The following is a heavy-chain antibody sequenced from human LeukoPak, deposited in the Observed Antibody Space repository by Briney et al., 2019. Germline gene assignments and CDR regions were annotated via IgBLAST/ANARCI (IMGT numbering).Heavy chain of an antibody. J-gene: IGHJ6*02. CDR1: GFTFSDYY. Sequence: GRSLRLSCAASGFTFSDYYMSWIRQAPGKGLEWVSSLSSTGNTIDYADSVKGRFTISRDITKNSLYLQMNSLRAEDTAVYYCARDPYSSDYYGMDVWGQGTTVTVSS. D-gene: IGHD5-18*01. CDR2: LSSTGNTI. V-gene: IGHV3-11*04. CDR3: ARDPYSSDYYGMDV.